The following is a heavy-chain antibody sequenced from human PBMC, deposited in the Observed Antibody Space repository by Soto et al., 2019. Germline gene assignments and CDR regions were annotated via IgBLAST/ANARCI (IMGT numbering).Heavy chain of an antibody. D-gene: IGHD6-13*01. CDR3: ARGGYSSSNYDYYGMDV. Sequence: QVQLVESGGAVVQPGRSLRLSCAASGFTFSSYGMHWVRQAPGKGLEGAAVIWYDGSNKYYADSVKGRFTMSRDNSKITLYLQMNSLRAEDTAVYYCARGGYSSSNYDYYGMDVWGQGTTVTVSS. J-gene: IGHJ6*02. V-gene: IGHV3-33*01. CDR2: IWYDGSNK. CDR1: GFTFSSYG.